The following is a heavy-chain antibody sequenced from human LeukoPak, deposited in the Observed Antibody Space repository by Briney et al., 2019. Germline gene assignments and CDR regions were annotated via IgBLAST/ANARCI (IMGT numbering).Heavy chain of an antibody. CDR2: INRSGGST. D-gene: IGHD3-9*01. CDR1: GYTFTSYY. J-gene: IGHJ4*02. V-gene: IGHV1-46*01. CDR3: ARAEPVYYDILTGYYRQAVLDY. Sequence: ASVKVSCKASGYTFTSYYMHWVRQAPGQGLEWMGIINRSGGSTSYAQKFQGRVTMTRDTSTSTVYMELSSLRSEDTAVYYCARAEPVYYDILTGYYRQAVLDYWGQGTLVTVSS.